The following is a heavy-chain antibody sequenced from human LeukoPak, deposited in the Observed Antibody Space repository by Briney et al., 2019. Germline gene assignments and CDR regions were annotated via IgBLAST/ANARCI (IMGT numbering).Heavy chain of an antibody. Sequence: PSQTLSLTCTASGGSISSGSYYWSWIRQPAGTGLEWIGRIYTSGSTNYNSSLKSRVTISVDTSKNQFSLKLSSVTAADTAVYYCARDLVRGYCSGGSCYPSWFDPWGQGTLVTVSS. CDR1: GGSISSGSYY. V-gene: IGHV4-61*02. D-gene: IGHD2-15*01. CDR2: IYTSGST. J-gene: IGHJ5*02. CDR3: ARDLVRGYCSGGSCYPSWFDP.